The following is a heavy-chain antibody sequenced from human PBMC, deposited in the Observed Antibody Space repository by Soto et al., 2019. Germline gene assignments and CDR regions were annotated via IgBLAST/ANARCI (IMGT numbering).Heavy chain of an antibody. Sequence: GGSLRLSCVASGFTFSTYSMNWVRQAPGKGLEWISYIRSSDGTISYANSVRGRFTVSRDDAHDSLYLQMTSLRAEDTALYFCARDYIYAFDNWGQGTLVTVSS. D-gene: IGHD4-17*01. V-gene: IGHV3-48*01. CDR2: IRSSDGTI. CDR1: GFTFSTYS. CDR3: ARDYIYAFDN. J-gene: IGHJ4*02.